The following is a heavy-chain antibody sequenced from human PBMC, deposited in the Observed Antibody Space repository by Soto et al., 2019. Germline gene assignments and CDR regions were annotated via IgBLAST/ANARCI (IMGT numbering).Heavy chain of an antibody. J-gene: IGHJ3*02. CDR2: ISSSSTYI. CDR3: ARDPYCGGDCSDAFDI. V-gene: IGHV3-21*01. CDR1: GFTFSSYA. D-gene: IGHD2-21*02. Sequence: GESLKISCAASGFTFSSYAMSWVRQAPGKGLEWVSSISSSSTYIFYADSVKGRFTISKDNAKNSLYLQMNRLRAEDTAVYYCARDPYCGGDCSDAFDIWGQGTMVTVS.